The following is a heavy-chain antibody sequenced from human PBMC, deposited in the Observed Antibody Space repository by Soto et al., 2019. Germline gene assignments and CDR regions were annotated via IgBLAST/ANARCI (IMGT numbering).Heavy chain of an antibody. J-gene: IGHJ1*01. CDR1: GFTFSSYA. D-gene: IGHD2-15*01. V-gene: IGHV3-23*01. Sequence: EVQLLESGGGLVQPGGSLTLSCAASGFTFSSYAMNWVRQAPGKGLEWVSASDGGGSTYYADSVKGRFTISRDNSKNTLYLQMNSLGAEDTAVYYCAKDPGGSWHKYFHHWGQGTLVTVSS. CDR2: SDGGGST. CDR3: AKDPGGSWHKYFHH.